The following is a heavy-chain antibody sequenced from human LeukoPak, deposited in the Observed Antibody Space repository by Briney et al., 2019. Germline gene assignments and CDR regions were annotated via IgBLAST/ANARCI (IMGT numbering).Heavy chain of an antibody. CDR3: AKVPRQNGWFPLSDY. D-gene: IGHD6-19*01. CDR1: GFTFSSHG. CDR2: ISYDGGNK. J-gene: IGHJ4*02. Sequence: PGRSLRLSCAASGFTFSSHGMHWVRQAPGRGLEWVAVISYDGGNKYYAESVKGRFTISRDNSKNTLYLQMNSLRAEDTAVYYCAKVPRQNGWFPLSDYWGQGALVTVSS. V-gene: IGHV3-30*18.